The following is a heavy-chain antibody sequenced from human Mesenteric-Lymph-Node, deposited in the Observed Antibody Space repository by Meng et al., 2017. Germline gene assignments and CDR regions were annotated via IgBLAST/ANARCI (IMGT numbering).Heavy chain of an antibody. Sequence: SETLSLTCTVSGGSISSTNYYWVWIRQPPGKGLEWIGSISYTGSTNHNSSLKSRVTMSIETSKNQFSLKLSSVSAADTAVYYCARVSGVPYCSGGSCYSSEYYFDYWGQGTLVTVSS. V-gene: IGHV4-39*07. J-gene: IGHJ4*02. CDR1: GGSISSTNYY. CDR3: ARVSGVPYCSGGSCYSSEYYFDY. D-gene: IGHD2-15*01. CDR2: ISYTGST.